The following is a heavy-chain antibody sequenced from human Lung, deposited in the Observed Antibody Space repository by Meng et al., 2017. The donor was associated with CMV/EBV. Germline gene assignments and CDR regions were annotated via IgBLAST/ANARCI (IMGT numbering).Heavy chain of an antibody. J-gene: IGHJ4*02. CDR2: IHYDTGET. CDR3: ARDVNWGPEY. Sequence: ASVKVSCKTSGYTFAGHYLHWLRQAPGQGLEWMAWIHYDTGETNYAQNFHGRVTVTRDTSITTVYMELRSLRPDDTAMYYCARDVNWGPEYWGQGKVVTVDS. CDR1: GYTFAGHY. D-gene: IGHD7-27*01. V-gene: IGHV1-2*02.